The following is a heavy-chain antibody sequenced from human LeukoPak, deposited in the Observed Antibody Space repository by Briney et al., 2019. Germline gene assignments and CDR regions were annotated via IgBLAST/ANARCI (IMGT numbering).Heavy chain of an antibody. CDR1: GGSFSGYY. V-gene: IGHV4-34*01. J-gene: IGHJ4*02. CDR2: INHSGGT. Sequence: PSETLSLICAVYGGSFSGYYWSWIRQPPGKGLEWIGEINHSGGTNYNPSLKSRVTISVDTSKNQFSLQLSSVTAADTAVHYCARHSSSSYFDYWGQGTLVTVSS. D-gene: IGHD6-13*01. CDR3: ARHSSSSYFDY.